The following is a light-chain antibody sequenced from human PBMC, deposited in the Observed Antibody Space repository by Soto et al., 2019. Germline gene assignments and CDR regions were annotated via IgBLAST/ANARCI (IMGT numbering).Light chain of an antibody. CDR1: QSISSY. CDR2: AAS. Sequence: DIHMTQSPSSLSASVGGRVTITCRASQSISSYLNWYQQKPGKAPKLLIYAASSLQSGVPSRFSGSGSGTDFTLTISSLQPEDFATYYCQQSYSTPPRTFGQGTKVDIK. CDR3: QQSYSTPPRT. J-gene: IGKJ1*01. V-gene: IGKV1-39*01.